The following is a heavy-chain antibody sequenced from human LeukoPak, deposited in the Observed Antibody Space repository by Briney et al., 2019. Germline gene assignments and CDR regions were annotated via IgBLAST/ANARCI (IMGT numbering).Heavy chain of an antibody. CDR2: INHSGST. CDR3: ARYDVWGTYRAFDY. Sequence: KPSETLSLTCAVYGGSFSGYYWSWIRQPPGKGLEWIGEINHSGSTNYNPSLKSRVTISVDTSKNQFSLKLSSVTAADTAMYYCARYDVWGTYRAFDYWGQGTLVTVSS. CDR1: GGSFSGYY. J-gene: IGHJ4*02. V-gene: IGHV4-34*01. D-gene: IGHD3-16*02.